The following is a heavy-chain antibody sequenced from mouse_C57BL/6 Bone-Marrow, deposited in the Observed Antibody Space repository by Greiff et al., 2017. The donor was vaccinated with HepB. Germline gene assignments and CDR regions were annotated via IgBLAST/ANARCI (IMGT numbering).Heavy chain of an antibody. Sequence: VQLQQSGAELVKPGASVKLSCKASGYTFTSYWMHWVKQRPGQGLEWIGYINPSSGYTKYNQKFKDKATLTADKSSSTAYMQLSSLTYEDSAVYYCASEVTTVVFDYWGQGTTLTVSS. J-gene: IGHJ2*01. CDR3: ASEVTTVVFDY. D-gene: IGHD1-1*01. CDR1: GYTFTSYW. CDR2: INPSSGYT. V-gene: IGHV1-7*01.